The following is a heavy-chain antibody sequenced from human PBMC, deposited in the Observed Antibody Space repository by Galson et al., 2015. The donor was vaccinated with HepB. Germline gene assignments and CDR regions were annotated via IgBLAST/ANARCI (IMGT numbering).Heavy chain of an antibody. D-gene: IGHD5-12*01. Sequence: QSGAEVKKPGESLRISCKGSGYSFTNYWISWVRQMPGKGLEWMGRVDPSDSYSDYSPSFQGHVSISVDKSISTAYLQWSSLKASDTAIYYCARLRGHGAYIGVYGMDVWGLGTTVTVSS. J-gene: IGHJ6*02. CDR1: GYSFTNYW. CDR2: VDPSDSYS. CDR3: ARLRGHGAYIGVYGMDV. V-gene: IGHV5-10-1*01.